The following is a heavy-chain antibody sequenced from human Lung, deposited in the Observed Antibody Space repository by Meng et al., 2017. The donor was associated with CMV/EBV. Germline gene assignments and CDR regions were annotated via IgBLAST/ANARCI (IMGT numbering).Heavy chain of an antibody. J-gene: IGHJ4*02. D-gene: IGHD4-17*01. CDR1: GGTFRSYA. CDR3: ARDLDYGPSY. V-gene: IGHV1-69*05. CDR2: IIPIFGTA. Sequence: NVYCKASGGTFRSYAIGWARQAPGQGLEWMGGIIPIFGTANYAQKFQGRVTITTDESTSTAYMELSSLRSEDTAVYYCARDLDYGPSYWGQGTLVTVSS.